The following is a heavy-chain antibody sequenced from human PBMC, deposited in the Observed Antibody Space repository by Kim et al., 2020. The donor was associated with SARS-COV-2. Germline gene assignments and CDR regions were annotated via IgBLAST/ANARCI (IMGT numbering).Heavy chain of an antibody. Sequence: GGSLRLSCAASGFTFSSYEMNWVRQAPGKGLEWVSYISSSGSTIYYADSVKGRFTISRDNAKNSLYLQMNSLRAEDTAVYYCARGVETIIAVAVPYYFDYWGQGTLVTVSS. V-gene: IGHV3-48*03. CDR2: ISSSGSTI. CDR3: ARGVETIIAVAVPYYFDY. CDR1: GFTFSSYE. J-gene: IGHJ4*02. D-gene: IGHD6-19*01.